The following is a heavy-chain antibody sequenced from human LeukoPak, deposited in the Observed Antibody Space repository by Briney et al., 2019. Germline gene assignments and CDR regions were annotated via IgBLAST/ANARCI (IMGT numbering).Heavy chain of an antibody. CDR1: GSSITAFY. Sequence: SETLSLTCNVSGSSITAFYWSWIRQSPGKGLEWIGSFQYGGNSKYNPSLKSRVTISVDTSKNQFSLKLTSVTAADTAVYFCARVLPAYWNGDPPYYMDVWGKGTTVTVSS. CDR2: FQYGGNS. J-gene: IGHJ6*03. V-gene: IGHV4-59*01. CDR3: ARVLPAYWNGDPPYYMDV. D-gene: IGHD2-21*01.